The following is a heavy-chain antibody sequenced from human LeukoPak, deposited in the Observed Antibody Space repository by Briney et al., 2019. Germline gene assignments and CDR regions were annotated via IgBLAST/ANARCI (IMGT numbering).Heavy chain of an antibody. CDR1: GYSISSGSY. Sequence: SETLSLTCTVSGYSISSGSYWGWIRQPPGKGLEWIGSTHHSGTTYYSPSLKSRVTISIDTSKNQFSLMLSSVTAADTAVYYCASRSGWYFYYFDYWGQGTLVTVSS. CDR3: ASRSGWYFYYFDY. D-gene: IGHD6-19*01. J-gene: IGHJ4*02. CDR2: THHSGTT. V-gene: IGHV4-38-2*02.